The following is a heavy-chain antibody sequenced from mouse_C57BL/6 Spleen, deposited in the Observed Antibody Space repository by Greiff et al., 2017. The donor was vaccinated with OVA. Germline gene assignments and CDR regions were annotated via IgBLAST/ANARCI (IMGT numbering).Heavy chain of an antibody. J-gene: IGHJ2*01. CDR3: ARIGYYGSSWYYFDY. CDR2: IWWDDDK. CDR1: GFSLSTFGMG. D-gene: IGHD1-1*01. V-gene: IGHV8-8*01. Sequence: QVTLKECGPGILQPSQTLSLTCSFSGFSLSTFGMGVGWIRQPSGKGLEWLAPIWWDDDKYYNPALKSRLTISKATSKNQVFLKIANVDTADTATYYCARIGYYGSSWYYFDYWGQGTTLTVSS.